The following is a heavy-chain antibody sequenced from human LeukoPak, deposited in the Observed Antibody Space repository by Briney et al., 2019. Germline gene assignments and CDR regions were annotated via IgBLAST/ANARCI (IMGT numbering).Heavy chain of an antibody. CDR2: IYSSGST. CDR3: ARDPSYSSGWFDP. CDR1: GDSISSYY. V-gene: IGHV4-4*07. Sequence: PSETLSLTCTVSGDSISSYYWSWIRQPAGKGLEWIGRIYSSGSTNYNPSLKSRVTMSVDASKNQFSLKLSSVTAADTAVYYCARDPSYSSGWFDPWGQGTLVTVSS. J-gene: IGHJ5*02. D-gene: IGHD6-19*01.